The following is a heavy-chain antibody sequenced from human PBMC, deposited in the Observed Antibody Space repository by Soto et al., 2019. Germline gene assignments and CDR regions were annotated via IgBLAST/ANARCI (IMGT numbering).Heavy chain of an antibody. J-gene: IGHJ6*03. CDR1: GFTFGDYA. V-gene: IGHV3-49*03. D-gene: IGHD2-2*01. Sequence: GGSLRLSCTASGFTFGDYAMSWFRQAPGKGLEWVGFIRSKAYGGTTEYAASVKGRFTISRDDSKSIAYLQMNSLKTEDTAVYYCTSCSSTSCYYYYYMDVWGKGTTVTVSS. CDR2: IRSKAYGGTT. CDR3: TSCSSTSCYYYYYMDV.